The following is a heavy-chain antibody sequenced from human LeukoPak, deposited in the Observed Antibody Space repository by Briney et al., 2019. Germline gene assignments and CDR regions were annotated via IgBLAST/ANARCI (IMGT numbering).Heavy chain of an antibody. CDR2: INWNGGST. Sequence: GGSLRLSCAASGFTFDDYAMHWVRQAPGKGLEWVSGINWNGGSTGYADSVKGRFTISRDNAKNSLYLQMNSLRAEDTALYHCARGTGTVYYYYGMDVWGQGTTVTVSS. V-gene: IGHV3-20*01. D-gene: IGHD1-7*01. CDR3: ARGTGTVYYYYGMDV. J-gene: IGHJ6*02. CDR1: GFTFDDYA.